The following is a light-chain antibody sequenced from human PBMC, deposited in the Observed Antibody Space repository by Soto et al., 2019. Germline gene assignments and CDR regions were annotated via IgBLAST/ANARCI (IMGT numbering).Light chain of an antibody. CDR2: GAP. CDR3: QQYNNWPLT. J-gene: IGKJ4*01. V-gene: IGKV3D-15*01. Sequence: ETVMTQSPATLSVSPGERATLSCRASQSVSDNLAWYQQKPGQAPRLLIYGAPTWATGIPARFSGSGSGTEFTLTIDTLQSEDFAVYYCQQYNNWPLTFGGGTKVDIK. CDR1: QSVSDN.